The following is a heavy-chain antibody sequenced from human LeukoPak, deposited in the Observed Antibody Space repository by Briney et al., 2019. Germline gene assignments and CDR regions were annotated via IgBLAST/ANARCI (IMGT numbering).Heavy chain of an antibody. CDR1: GGSISSYY. CDR2: IYTSGST. D-gene: IGHD2-2*01. CDR3: ARGNVVVPAATRLYYYGMDV. J-gene: IGHJ6*02. V-gene: IGHV4-4*07. Sequence: PSETLSLTCTVSGGSISSYYWSWIRQPAGKGLEWIGRIYTSGSTNYNPSLKSRVTMSVDTSKNQFSLKLSSVTAADTAVYYCARGNVVVPAATRLYYYGMDVWGQGTTVTVSS.